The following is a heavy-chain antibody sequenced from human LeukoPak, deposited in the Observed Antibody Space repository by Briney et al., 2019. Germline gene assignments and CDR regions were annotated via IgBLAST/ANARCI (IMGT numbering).Heavy chain of an antibody. CDR1: GGTFSSYA. V-gene: IGHV1-69*05. Sequence: SVKVSCKASGGTFSSYAISWVRQAPGQGLEWMGRIIPIFGTANYAQKFQGRVTITTDESTSTAYMELSSLRSEDTAVYYCARSIIGTAAGEYYFDYWGQGTLVTVSS. CDR2: IIPIFGTA. CDR3: ARSIIGTAAGEYYFDY. J-gene: IGHJ4*02. D-gene: IGHD6-13*01.